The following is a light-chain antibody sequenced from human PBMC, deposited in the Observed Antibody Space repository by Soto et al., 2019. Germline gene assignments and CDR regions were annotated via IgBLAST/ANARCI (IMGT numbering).Light chain of an antibody. V-gene: IGKV1-6*01. CDR3: LQDYSYPRT. J-gene: IGKJ2*01. CDR1: QGITTE. Sequence: AIPMTQSPSSLSASEGDRVTIACRASQGITTELAWYQQKTGKAPKLLIYAASSLQSGVPSRFSGSGSGTDFTLTISSLQPDDSASYYCLQDYSYPRTFGQGTKLEIK. CDR2: AAS.